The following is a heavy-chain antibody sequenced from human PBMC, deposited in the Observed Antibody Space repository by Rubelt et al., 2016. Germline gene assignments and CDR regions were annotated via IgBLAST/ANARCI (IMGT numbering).Heavy chain of an antibody. CDR1: A. D-gene: IGHD5-24*01. CDR2: IIPIFGTA. Sequence: AISWVRQAPGQGLEWMGGIIPIFGTANYAQKFQGRVTITADESTSTAYMELSSLRSEDTAVYYCARDGNGYNAADGYFDYWGQGTLVTVSS. J-gene: IGHJ4*02. CDR3: ARDGNGYNAADGYFDY. V-gene: IGHV1-69*01.